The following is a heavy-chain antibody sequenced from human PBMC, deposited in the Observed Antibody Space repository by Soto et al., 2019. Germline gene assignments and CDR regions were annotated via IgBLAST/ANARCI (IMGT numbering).Heavy chain of an antibody. CDR2: IDYRGTT. J-gene: IGHJ6*02. CDR1: GGSIGSYY. CDR3: ARDRSRVHYGMDV. Sequence: KPSETVSLTCTVSGGSIGSYYWSWVRPPPGKGLEWIGYIDYRGTTKYNPSLRSRVTMSVDTSKSRFSLRLTSVSAADTAVYYCARDRSRVHYGMDVWGLGTTVTVSS. V-gene: IGHV4-59*01. D-gene: IGHD3-16*02.